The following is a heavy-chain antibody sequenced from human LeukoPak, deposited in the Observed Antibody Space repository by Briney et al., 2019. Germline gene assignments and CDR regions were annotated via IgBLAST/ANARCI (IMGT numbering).Heavy chain of an antibody. Sequence: GGSLRLSCAASGFTFSSYAVSWVRQAPGTGLEWVSTISGGGGNTYYADSVKGRFTISRDNSKSTLYLQMNSLRAEDTAVYYCARDGGDCYYDYWGQGTLVTVSS. V-gene: IGHV3-23*01. CDR1: GFTFSSYA. D-gene: IGHD2-21*02. CDR3: ARDGGDCYYDY. J-gene: IGHJ4*02. CDR2: ISGGGGNT.